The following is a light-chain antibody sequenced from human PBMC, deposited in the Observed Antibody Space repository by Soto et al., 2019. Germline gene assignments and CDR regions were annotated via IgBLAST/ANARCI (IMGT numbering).Light chain of an antibody. J-gene: IGLJ2*01. CDR3: PTYDSSLSGSRV. CDR2: GNS. V-gene: IGLV1-40*01. CDR1: SSNIGAGYD. Sequence: QSVLTQPPSVSGAPGQRVTISCTGSSSNIGAGYDVHWYQQLPGTAPKLLIYGNSNRPSGVPVRFSGSTSGTSASLAITGLPAEDEADYYCPTYDSSLSGSRVFGAGTKLTVL.